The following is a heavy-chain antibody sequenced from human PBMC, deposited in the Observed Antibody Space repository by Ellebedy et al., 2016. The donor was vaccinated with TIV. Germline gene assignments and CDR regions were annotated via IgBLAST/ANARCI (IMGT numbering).Heavy chain of an antibody. J-gene: IGHJ6*02. D-gene: IGHD2-15*01. CDR3: ARGDTVVDHGMDV. CDR1: GYTFTTYF. Sequence: ASVKVSCXASGYTFTTYFIHWVRQAPGQRLEWMGIINLSDGTTSYAQKIQGRVTMTRDTSTSTVYMELSSLRSDDTAVYYCARGDTVVDHGMDVWGQGTTVSVSS. CDR2: INLSDGTT. V-gene: IGHV1-46*01.